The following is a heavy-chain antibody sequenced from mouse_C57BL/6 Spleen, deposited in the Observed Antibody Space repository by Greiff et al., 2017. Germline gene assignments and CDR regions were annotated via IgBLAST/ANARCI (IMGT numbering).Heavy chain of an antibody. D-gene: IGHD1-1*01. J-gene: IGHJ2*01. Sequence: VQLQQSGPGLVKPSQSLSLTCSVTGYSITSGYYWNWIRQFPGNKLEWMGYISYDGSNNYNPSLKNRTSITRDTSKNQFFLKLNSVTTEDTATYYCAREGYGRDYWGQGTTLTVSS. CDR1: GYSITSGYY. CDR2: ISYDGSN. CDR3: AREGYGRDY. V-gene: IGHV3-6*01.